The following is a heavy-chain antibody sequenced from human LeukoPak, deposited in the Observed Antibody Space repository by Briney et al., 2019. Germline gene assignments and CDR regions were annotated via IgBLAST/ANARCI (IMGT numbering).Heavy chain of an antibody. CDR2: IYYSGST. V-gene: IGHV4-30-4*01. J-gene: IGHJ3*02. CDR3: ARRGVAVAGIERMDAFDI. D-gene: IGHD6-19*01. CDR1: GGSISSGDYY. Sequence: SETLSLTCTVSGGSISSGDYYWSWIRQPPGKGLEWIGYIYYSGSTYYNPSLKSRVTISVDTSKNQFSLKLSSVTAADTAVYYCARRGVAVAGIERMDAFDIWGQGTMVTVSS.